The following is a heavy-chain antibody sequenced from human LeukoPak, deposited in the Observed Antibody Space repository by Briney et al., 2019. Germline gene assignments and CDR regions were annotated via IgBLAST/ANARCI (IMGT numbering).Heavy chain of an antibody. D-gene: IGHD1-1*01. V-gene: IGHV3-48*04. CDR3: VRGVGIFDI. Sequence: GGSLRLSCAASGFTFSTYSMNWVRQAPGKGLEWVSYISSSSSPTYYADSVKGRFTISRDNAKNSLYLQMNSLRAEDTAVYYCVRGVGIFDIWGQGTMVTVSS. J-gene: IGHJ3*02. CDR1: GFTFSTYS. CDR2: ISSSSSPT.